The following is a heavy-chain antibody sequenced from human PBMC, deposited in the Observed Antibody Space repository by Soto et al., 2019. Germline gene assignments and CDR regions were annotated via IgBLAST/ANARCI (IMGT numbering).Heavy chain of an antibody. J-gene: IGHJ5*01. V-gene: IGHV4-39*01. CDR1: GDSISIGNYY. D-gene: IGHD3-10*01. CDR2: IFYNGTT. Sequence: SETLSLTCSGSGDSISIGNYYWGWIRQSPGKGLEWIGSIFYNGTTYYNPSLKSQVTISVDTSKNQFSLRLNSVTAADTAVYFCARTYYYRSGTYFAWFDPWGQGTLVTVS. CDR3: ARTYYYRSGTYFAWFDP.